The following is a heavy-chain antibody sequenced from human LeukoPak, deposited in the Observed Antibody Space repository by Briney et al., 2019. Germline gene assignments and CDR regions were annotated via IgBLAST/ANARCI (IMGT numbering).Heavy chain of an antibody. CDR1: GFTFGSYA. CDR3: AKRATAGGFDS. J-gene: IGHJ4*02. CDR2: INGSGGST. D-gene: IGHD6-13*01. V-gene: IGHV3-23*01. Sequence: GGSLRLSCAASGFTFGSYAMSWVRQAPGKGLEWVSDINGSGGSTYYTDSVKGRFTISRDNSKSTLYLQMTSLRVDDTAVYYCAKRATAGGFDSWGQGTLVTVSS.